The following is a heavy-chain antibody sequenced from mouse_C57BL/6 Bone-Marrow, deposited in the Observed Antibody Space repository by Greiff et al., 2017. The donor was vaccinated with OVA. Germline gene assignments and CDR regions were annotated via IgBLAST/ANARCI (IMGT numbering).Heavy chain of an antibody. J-gene: IGHJ1*03. CDR1: GYSITSGYY. CDR3: ARNYGWYFDV. D-gene: IGHD2-4*01. CDR2: ISYDGSN. Sequence: EVKVEESGPGLVKPSQSLSLTCSVTGYSITSGYYWNWIRQFPGNKLEWMGYISYDGSNNYNPSLKNRISITRDTSKNQFFLKLNSVTTEDTATYYCARNYGWYFDVWGTGTTVTVSS. V-gene: IGHV3-6*01.